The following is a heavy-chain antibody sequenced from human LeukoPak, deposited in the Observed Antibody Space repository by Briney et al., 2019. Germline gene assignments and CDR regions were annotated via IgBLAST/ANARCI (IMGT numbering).Heavy chain of an antibody. V-gene: IGHV4-39*07. CDR3: ARGGFAHSSGWYRRRAYYYMDV. Sequence: PLETPSVTSAVPGRSTTSSGDYSGWSRQPPGKWMEWLGCIYDIRSTDSSPSLKSRVTISVDTSKNQFSLKLSSVTAADPAVYYCARGGFAHSSGWYRRRAYYYMDVWGKGTTVTVSS. CDR2: IYDIRST. J-gene: IGHJ6*03. D-gene: IGHD6-19*01. CDR1: GRSTTSSGDY.